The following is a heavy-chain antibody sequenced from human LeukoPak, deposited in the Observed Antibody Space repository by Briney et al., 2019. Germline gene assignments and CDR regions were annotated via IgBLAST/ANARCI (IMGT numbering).Heavy chain of an antibody. J-gene: IGHJ5*02. CDR2: ISYDGSNK. D-gene: IGHD2-21*01. V-gene: IGHV3-30-3*01. CDR1: GFTFSSYA. Sequence: PGRSLRLSCAASGFTFSSYAMHWVRQAPGKGLEWVAVISYDGSNKYYADSVKGRFTISRDNSKNTLYLQMNSLRAEDTAVYYCAREYCGGDCILVWFDPWGQGTLVTVSS. CDR3: AREYCGGDCILVWFDP.